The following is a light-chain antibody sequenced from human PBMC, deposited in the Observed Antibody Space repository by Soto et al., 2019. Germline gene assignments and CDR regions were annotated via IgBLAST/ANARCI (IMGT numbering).Light chain of an antibody. CDR3: AAWDDSLIGHYV. Sequence: QSVLTQPPSASGTPGQRVTISCSGSSSNIGSNTVNWYQQLPGTAPKLLIYSNNQRPSGVPDRFSGSKSGTSASLAISGLQSEDESDYYCAAWDDSLIGHYVFGTGTKVTVL. CDR2: SNN. CDR1: SSNIGSNT. J-gene: IGLJ1*01. V-gene: IGLV1-44*01.